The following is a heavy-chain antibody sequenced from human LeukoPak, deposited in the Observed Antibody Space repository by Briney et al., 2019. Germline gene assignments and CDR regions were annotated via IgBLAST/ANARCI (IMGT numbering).Heavy chain of an antibody. J-gene: IGHJ4*02. D-gene: IGHD4-17*01. CDR2: IYYSGST. CDR3: ARRGHDYGDYYFDY. V-gene: IGHV4-39*01. Sequence: SETLSLTCTVSGGSISSSSYYWGWIRQPPGKGLEWIGSIYYSGSTYYSPSLKSRVTISVDTSKNQFSLKLSSVTAADTAVYYRARRGHDYGDYYFDYWGQGTLVTVSS. CDR1: GGSISSSSYY.